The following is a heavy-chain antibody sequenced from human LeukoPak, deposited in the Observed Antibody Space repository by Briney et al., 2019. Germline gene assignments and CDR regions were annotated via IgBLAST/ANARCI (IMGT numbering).Heavy chain of an antibody. D-gene: IGHD6-13*01. CDR2: ISAYNGNT. CDR3: ARDAIAAAGTQLPYYYYHMDV. CDR1: GYTFTSYG. Sequence: ASVKVSCKASGYTFTSYGISWVRQAPGQGLEWMGWISAYNGNTNYAQKLQGRVTMTTDTSTSTAYMELRSLRSDDTAVYYCARDAIAAAGTQLPYYYYHMDVWGKGTTVTISS. J-gene: IGHJ6*03. V-gene: IGHV1-18*01.